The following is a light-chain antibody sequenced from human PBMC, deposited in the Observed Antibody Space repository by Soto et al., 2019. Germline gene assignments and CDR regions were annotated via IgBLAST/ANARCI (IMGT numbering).Light chain of an antibody. CDR2: VNSDGSH. V-gene: IGLV4-69*01. J-gene: IGLJ7*01. CDR3: QTWGTGKAV. CDR1: SGHSSCA. Sequence: QSVLTQSPSASASLGASVKLTCTLSSGHSSCAIAWHQQQPQKGPRYLMKVNSDGSHIKGDGIPDRFSGSSSGAERYLIISSLQSEDEADYCCQTWGTGKAVFGGGTQLTVL.